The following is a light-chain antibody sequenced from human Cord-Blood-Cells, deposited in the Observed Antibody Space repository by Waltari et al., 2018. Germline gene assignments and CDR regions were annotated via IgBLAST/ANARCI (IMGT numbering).Light chain of an antibody. CDR3: CSYAGSSTYV. J-gene: IGLJ1*01. V-gene: IGLV2-23*01. Sequence: SALTQPASVSGSPGPSLLISCTGPSSNVGGSNLFSLYQQHPVKAPKLMIYEGSKRPPRVSNRFYGSKSGNTASLTISGLQAEDEVDYYCCSYAGSSTYVFGTGTKVTVL. CDR2: EGS. CDR1: SSNVGGSNL.